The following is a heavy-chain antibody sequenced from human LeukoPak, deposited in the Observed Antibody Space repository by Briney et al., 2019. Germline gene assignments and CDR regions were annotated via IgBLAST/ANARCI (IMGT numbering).Heavy chain of an antibody. D-gene: IGHD3-22*01. CDR1: GFTFSSYS. V-gene: IGHV3-21*01. CDR3: ARDRSYDSSGFDY. CDR2: ISSSSSYI. J-gene: IGHJ4*02. Sequence: GGSLRLSCAASGFTFSSYSMNWVRQAPGKGLEWVSSISSSSSYIYYADSVKGRFTISRDNAKNSLYLQMNSLRAEDTAVYYCARDRSYDSSGFDYWGQGTLVTVSS.